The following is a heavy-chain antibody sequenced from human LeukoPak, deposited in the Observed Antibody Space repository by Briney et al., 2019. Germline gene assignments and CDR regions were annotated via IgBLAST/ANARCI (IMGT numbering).Heavy chain of an antibody. CDR1: GGSISSYY. CDR3: ARQAPFLKSAFDI. D-gene: IGHD2-21*01. CDR2: IYYSGST. V-gene: IGHV4-59*08. J-gene: IGHJ3*02. Sequence: SETLSLTCTVSGGSISSYYWSWIRQPPGKGLEWIGYIYYSGSTNYNPSLKSRVTISVDTSKNQFSLKLSSVTAADTAVYYCARQAPFLKSAFDIWGHGTMVTVSS.